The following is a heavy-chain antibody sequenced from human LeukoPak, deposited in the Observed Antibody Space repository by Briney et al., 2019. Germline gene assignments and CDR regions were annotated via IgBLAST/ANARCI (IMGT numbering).Heavy chain of an antibody. Sequence: PGGSLRLSCAASGFTVSSNYMSWVRQAPGKGLEWVSLIYSGGTTFYADSLKGRFTISRDNSKNTLYLQMNRLRAEDTAVYYCARRAGGLARNNWFDPWGQGTLVTVSS. CDR2: IYSGGTT. V-gene: IGHV3-66*01. D-gene: IGHD3-16*01. CDR1: GFTVSSNY. CDR3: ARRAGGLARNNWFDP. J-gene: IGHJ5*02.